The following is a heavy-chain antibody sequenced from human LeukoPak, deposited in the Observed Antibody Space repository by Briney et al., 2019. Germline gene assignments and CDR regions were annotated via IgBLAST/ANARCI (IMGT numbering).Heavy chain of an antibody. V-gene: IGHV3-74*03. CDR3: ARSLLGVDNF. Sequence: GVSLRLSCVASGFTFIDYWMYWARQVPGKGLVWVSRIDTDGSTTTYADSVKGRFTVSRDNAKSTLYLQMNSLRAEDTAVYFCARSLLGVDNFWGQGALVTV. D-gene: IGHD5-12*01. CDR2: IDTDGSTT. J-gene: IGHJ4*02. CDR1: GFTFIDYW.